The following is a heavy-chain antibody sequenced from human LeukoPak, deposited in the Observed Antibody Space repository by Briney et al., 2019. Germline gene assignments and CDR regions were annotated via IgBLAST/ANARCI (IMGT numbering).Heavy chain of an antibody. CDR2: ISRSSII. CDR3: ARGLYGSGTYGPGYMDV. V-gene: IGHV3-21*05. Sequence: GGSLRLSCAASGFTFSTYDMNWVRQAPGKGLEWVSYISRSSIIYYADSVKGRFTISRDNAKNSLYLQMNSLRAEDTAVYYCARGLYGSGTYGPGYMDVWGKGTTVTVSS. D-gene: IGHD3-10*01. CDR1: GFTFSTYD. J-gene: IGHJ6*03.